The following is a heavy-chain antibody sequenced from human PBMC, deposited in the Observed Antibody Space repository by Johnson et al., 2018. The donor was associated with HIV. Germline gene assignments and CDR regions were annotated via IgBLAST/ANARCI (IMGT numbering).Heavy chain of an antibody. CDR3: AKERVGGLRGGGDAVDI. V-gene: IGHV3-30*04. Sequence: VQLVESGGGVVQPGRSLRLSCAASGFTFSSYAMHWVRQAPGKGLEWVAVISYDGSNKYYADSVKGRFTISRDNSKNTLYLQMNSLRAEDTAVYYCAKERVGGLRGGGDAVDIWGQGTMVTVSS. CDR1: GFTFSSYA. D-gene: IGHD5-12*01. CDR2: ISYDGSNK. J-gene: IGHJ3*02.